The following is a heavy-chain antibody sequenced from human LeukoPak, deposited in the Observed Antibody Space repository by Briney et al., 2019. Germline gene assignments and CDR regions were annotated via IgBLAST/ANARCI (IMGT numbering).Heavy chain of an antibody. V-gene: IGHV3-30*03. CDR2: ISYDGSNK. Sequence: GGSLRLSCAASGFTFSSYGMHWVRQAPGKGLEWVAVISYDGSNKYYADSVKGRFTISRDNSKNTLYLQMNSLRAEDTAVYYCARGSKWDLTLAAFDIWGQGTMVTVSS. J-gene: IGHJ3*02. CDR3: ARGSKWDLTLAAFDI. D-gene: IGHD1-26*01. CDR1: GFTFSSYG.